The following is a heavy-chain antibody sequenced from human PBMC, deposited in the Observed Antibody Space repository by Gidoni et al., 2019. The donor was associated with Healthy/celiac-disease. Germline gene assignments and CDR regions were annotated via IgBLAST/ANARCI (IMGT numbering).Heavy chain of an antibody. Sequence: QVQLVESGGGVVQPGRSLRLSCAASGFTFSSYGMHWVRQAPGKGLGGVAVISYDGSNKYYADSVKGRFTISRDNSKNTLYLQMNSLRAEDTAVYYCAKDLFSGGSGSPLGYWGQGTLVTVSS. D-gene: IGHD3-10*01. CDR1: GFTFSSYG. CDR3: AKDLFSGGSGSPLGY. CDR2: ISYDGSNK. J-gene: IGHJ4*02. V-gene: IGHV3-30*18.